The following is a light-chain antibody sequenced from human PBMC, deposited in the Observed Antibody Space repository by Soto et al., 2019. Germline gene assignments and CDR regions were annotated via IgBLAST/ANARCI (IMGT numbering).Light chain of an antibody. J-gene: IGKJ4*01. CDR2: GAS. Sequence: EIVLTQSPGTLSLSPGERATLSCRASQSVSSSYLAWYQQRPGQAPRLLIYGASTRATGIPARFSGSGSGTEFTLTISSLEPEDFAVYYCQQRYNWPLTFGGGTKVDIK. CDR1: QSVSSSY. CDR3: QQRYNWPLT. V-gene: IGKV3D-20*02.